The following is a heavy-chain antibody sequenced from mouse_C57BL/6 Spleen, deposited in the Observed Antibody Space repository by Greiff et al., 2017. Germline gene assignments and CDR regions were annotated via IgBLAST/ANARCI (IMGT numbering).Heavy chain of an antibody. J-gene: IGHJ1*03. CDR1: GFTFSDYG. V-gene: IGHV5-17*01. Sequence: EVQLVESGGGLVKPGGSLKLSCAASGFTFSDYGMHWVRQAPEKGLEWVAYISSGSSTIYYADTVKGRFTISRDNAKNTLFLQMTSLRSEDTAMYYCARDYSRYFDVWGTGTTVTVSS. CDR2: ISSGSSTI. D-gene: IGHD2-12*01. CDR3: ARDYSRYFDV.